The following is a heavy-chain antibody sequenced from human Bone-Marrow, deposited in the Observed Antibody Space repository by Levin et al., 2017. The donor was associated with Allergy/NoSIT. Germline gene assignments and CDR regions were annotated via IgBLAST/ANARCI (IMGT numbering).Heavy chain of an antibody. CDR2: MNPKNGKT. CDR3: ARGISARPLDY. Sequence: ASVKVSCKPSGYTFTTYDINWVRQTTAQGLEWMGWMNPKNGKTGYAQNFQGRVTMTRDTSISTAYMELSSLRSEDTAVYYCARGISARPLDYWGQGTLVTVSS. CDR1: GYTFTTYD. V-gene: IGHV1-8*01. J-gene: IGHJ4*02. D-gene: IGHD6-6*01.